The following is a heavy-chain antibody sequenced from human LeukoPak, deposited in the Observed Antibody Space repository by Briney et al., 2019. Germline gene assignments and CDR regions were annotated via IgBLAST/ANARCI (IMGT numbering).Heavy chain of an antibody. V-gene: IGHV3-9*01. CDR3: AKDIRGSSESIEY. CDR2: ISWNSGSI. D-gene: IGHD6-25*01. J-gene: IGHJ4*02. Sequence: GGSLRLSCAASGFTFDDYAMHWVRQAPGKGLERVSGISWNSGSIGYADSVKGRFTISRDNAKNSLYLQMNSLRAEDTALYYCAKDIRGSSESIEYWGQGTVVTVSS. CDR1: GFTFDDYA.